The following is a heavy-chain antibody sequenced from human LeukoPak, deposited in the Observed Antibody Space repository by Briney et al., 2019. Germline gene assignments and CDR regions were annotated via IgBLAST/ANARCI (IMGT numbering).Heavy chain of an antibody. CDR2: IYHSGST. J-gene: IGHJ4*02. CDR1: GYSISSGYY. Sequence: SETLSLTCTVSGYSISSGYYWGWIRQPPGKGLEWIGSIYHSGSTYYNPSLKSRVTISVDTSKNQFSLKLSSVTAADTAVYYCARDLGYSSGPNYWGQGTRVTVSS. CDR3: ARDLGYSSGPNY. D-gene: IGHD6-19*01. V-gene: IGHV4-38-2*02.